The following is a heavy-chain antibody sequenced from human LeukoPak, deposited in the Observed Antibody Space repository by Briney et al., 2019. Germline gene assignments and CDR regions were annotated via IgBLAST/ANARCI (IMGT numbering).Heavy chain of an antibody. D-gene: IGHD3-9*01. CDR2: IGTAGDT. J-gene: IGHJ5*02. CDR3: ARDFEYYDILTGYSLNWFDP. CDR1: GFTFSSYD. V-gene: IGHV3-13*04. Sequence: GGSLRLSCAASGFTFSSYDMHWVRQATGKGLEWVSAIGTAGDTYYPGSVKGRFTISRENAKNSLYLQMNSLRAEDTAVYYCARDFEYYDILTGYSLNWFDPWGQGTLVTVSS.